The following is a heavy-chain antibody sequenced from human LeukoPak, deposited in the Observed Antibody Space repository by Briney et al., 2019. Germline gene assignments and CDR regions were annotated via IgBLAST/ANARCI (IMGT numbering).Heavy chain of an antibody. J-gene: IGHJ6*02. D-gene: IGHD5-18*01. CDR2: ISSSSSYI. CDR3: ARDVEVGGYSYGYYGMDV. Sequence: GGSLRLSCAASGFTFSSYSMNWVRQAPGKGLEWVSSISSSSSYIYYADSVKGRFTISRENAKNSLYLQMNSLRAEDTAVYYCARDVEVGGYSYGYYGMDVWGQGTTVTVSS. V-gene: IGHV3-21*01. CDR1: GFTFSSYS.